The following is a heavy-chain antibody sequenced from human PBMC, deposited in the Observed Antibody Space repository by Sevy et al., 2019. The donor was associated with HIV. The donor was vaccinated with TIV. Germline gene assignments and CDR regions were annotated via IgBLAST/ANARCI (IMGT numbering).Heavy chain of an antibody. CDR1: GFTFDRFD. CDR2: IRSSTSDI. J-gene: IGHJ6*02. Sequence: GESLKISCAVSGFTFDRFDMNWVRQAPGKGLEWVSSIRSSTSDISYADSVKGRFTISRDSTKNSLFLQMNNLRAGDTAVYFCARSYTIFGVVTLTMDVWGQGTTVTVSS. V-gene: IGHV3-21*01. CDR3: ARSYTIFGVVTLTMDV. D-gene: IGHD3-3*01.